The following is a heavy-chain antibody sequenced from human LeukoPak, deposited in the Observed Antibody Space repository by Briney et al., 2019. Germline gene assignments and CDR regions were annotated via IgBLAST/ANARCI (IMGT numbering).Heavy chain of an antibody. V-gene: IGHV1-24*01. CDR2: FDPEDGET. Sequence: APVKVSCKVSGYTLTELSMHWVRQAPGKGLEWMGGFDPEDGETIYAQKFQGRVTMTEDTSTDTAYMELSSLRSEDTAVYYCATVTKAGITTWSELFDYWGQGTLVTVSS. CDR1: GYTLTELS. J-gene: IGHJ4*02. D-gene: IGHD3-22*01. CDR3: ATVTKAGITTWSELFDY.